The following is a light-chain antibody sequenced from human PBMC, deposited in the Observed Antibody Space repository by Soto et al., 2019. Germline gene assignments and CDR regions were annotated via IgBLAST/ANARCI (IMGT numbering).Light chain of an antibody. J-gene: IGKJ5*01. CDR3: RQRSNWPPLT. CDR2: DAS. Sequence: EIVLTQSPATLYLSPGERATLSCRASQSVSSYLAWYQQKPGQAPRLLIYDASNRATGIPARFSGSGSGTDFTLTIISLEPEDFAVYYCRQRSNWPPLTFGQGTRLEIK. CDR1: QSVSSY. V-gene: IGKV3-11*01.